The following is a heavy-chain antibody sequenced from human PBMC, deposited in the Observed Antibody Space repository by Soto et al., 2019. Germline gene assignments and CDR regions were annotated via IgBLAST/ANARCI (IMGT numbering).Heavy chain of an antibody. CDR2: IYYSGST. D-gene: IGHD4-17*01. CDR3: ARHPAPTYGDYGLGWFDP. V-gene: IGHV4-59*08. CDR1: GGSISSYY. Sequence: QVQLQESGPGLVKPSETLSLTCTVSGGSISSYYWSWIRQPPGKGLEWIGYIYYSGSTNYNPSLKSRVTISVDTSKNQFSLKLSSVTAADTAVYYCARHPAPTYGDYGLGWFDPWGQGTLVTVSS. J-gene: IGHJ5*02.